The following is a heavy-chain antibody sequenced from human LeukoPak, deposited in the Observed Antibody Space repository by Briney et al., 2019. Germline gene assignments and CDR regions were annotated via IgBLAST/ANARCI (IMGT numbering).Heavy chain of an antibody. CDR2: TYYRSKWYN. D-gene: IGHD6-19*01. V-gene: IGHV6-1*01. CDR3: ARDRAVAGKNPNRYYGMDV. J-gene: IGHJ6*02. Sequence: SQTLSLTCAISGDSVSSNSAAWNWIRQSPSRGLEWLGRTYYRSKWYNDYAVSVKSRITINPDTSKNQFSLQLNSVTPEDTAVYYCARDRAVAGKNPNRYYGMDVWGQGTTVTVSS. CDR1: GDSVSSNSAA.